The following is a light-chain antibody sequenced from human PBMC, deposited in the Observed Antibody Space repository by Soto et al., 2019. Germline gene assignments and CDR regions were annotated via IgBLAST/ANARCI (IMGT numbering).Light chain of an antibody. J-gene: IGKJ2*01. CDR2: AAS. V-gene: IGKV1-39*01. CDR3: QQSYTIPYT. CDR1: QSISTY. Sequence: DIQMTQSPSSLSASVGDRVTLTCRASQSISTYLNWYQQKPEKAPKLLISAASSLQSGVPSRLSGSGSGTDFTLTISSLQPEDFATYYCQQSYTIPYTFGQGTKLEIK.